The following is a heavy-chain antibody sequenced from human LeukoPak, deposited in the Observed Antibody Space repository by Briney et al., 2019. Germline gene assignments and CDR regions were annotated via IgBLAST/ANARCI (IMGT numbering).Heavy chain of an antibody. CDR1: GGSISSNTYY. Sequence: SETLSLTCTVSGGSISSNTYYWGWIRQPPGKGLEWIGNIHYSGSTYYNPALKSRATISVDTSKSQFSLKVRSVTAADTAVYYCARILSGHYGNTDFWGQGTLVTVSS. V-gene: IGHV4-39*01. CDR3: ARILSGHYGNTDF. D-gene: IGHD3-22*01. J-gene: IGHJ4*02. CDR2: IHYSGST.